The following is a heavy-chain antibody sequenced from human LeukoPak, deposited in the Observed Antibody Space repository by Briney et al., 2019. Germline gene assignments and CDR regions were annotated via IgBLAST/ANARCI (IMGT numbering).Heavy chain of an antibody. J-gene: IGHJ4*02. CDR2: ISTNSGGT. V-gene: IGHV1-2*02. CDR3: AREGGFHYYGSGSYIG. Sequence: GASVTVSFTSSGYTFTVYYMHWVRQAPGQGLERKGWISTNSGGTNYAQKFQGRVTMTRDTSISTAYMELSRLRSDDTAVYYCAREGGFHYYGSGSYIGWGQGTLVTVSS. CDR1: GYTFTVYY. D-gene: IGHD3-10*01.